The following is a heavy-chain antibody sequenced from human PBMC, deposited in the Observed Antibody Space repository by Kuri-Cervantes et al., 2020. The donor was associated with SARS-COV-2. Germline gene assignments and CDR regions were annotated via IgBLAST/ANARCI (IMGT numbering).Heavy chain of an antibody. CDR3: ARGRLSSDYFDY. V-gene: IGHV1-46*01. J-gene: IGHJ4*02. CDR2: INPSGGGT. CDR1: GYIFTNYY. D-gene: IGHD6-6*01. Sequence: ASVKVPCKASGYIFTNYYMSWVRQAPGQGLEWLGIINPSGGGTSYAQKFQSRVTMTRDTSTSTVYMELSSLRSGDTAVYYCARGRLSSDYFDYWGQGTLVTVSS.